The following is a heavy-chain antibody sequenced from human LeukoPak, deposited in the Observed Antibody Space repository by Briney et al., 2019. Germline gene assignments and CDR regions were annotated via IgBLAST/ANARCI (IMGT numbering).Heavy chain of an antibody. CDR3: AKDPPLAARRDWYFDL. Sequence: PGGSLRLSCAASGFTFSSYGMHWVRQAPGKGLEWVAVISYDGSNKYYADSVKGRFTISRDNSKNTLYLQMNSLRAEDTAVYYCAKDPPLAARRDWYFDLWGRGTLVTVSS. J-gene: IGHJ2*01. V-gene: IGHV3-30*18. CDR2: ISYDGSNK. D-gene: IGHD6-6*01. CDR1: GFTFSSYG.